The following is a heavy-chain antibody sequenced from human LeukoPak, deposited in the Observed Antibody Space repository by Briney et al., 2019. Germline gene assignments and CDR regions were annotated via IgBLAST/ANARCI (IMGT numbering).Heavy chain of an antibody. Sequence: PSETLSLTCAVSGYSISSGSYWGWIRPPPGKGLEWIGNIYHSGSTLYNPSLKSRVTVSVDTSKNQFSLKLSSVTAADTAIYYCARDTGGYDFWGQGTLVTVSS. CDR1: GYSISSGSY. CDR2: IYHSGST. V-gene: IGHV4-38-2*02. J-gene: IGHJ4*02. D-gene: IGHD1-26*01. CDR3: ARDTGGYDF.